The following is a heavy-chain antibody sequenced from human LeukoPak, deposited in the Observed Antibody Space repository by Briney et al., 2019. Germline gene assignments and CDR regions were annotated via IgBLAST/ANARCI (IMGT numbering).Heavy chain of an antibody. D-gene: IGHD4-17*01. Sequence: PGGSLRLSCAASGFTFNTYSMNWVRRAPGKGLEWVSSISSSSSYIYYADSLKGRFTISRDNAKNTLYLQMNSLRAEDTAVYYCAKEGSDYGDFRFFDYWGQGTLVTVSS. V-gene: IGHV3-21*01. CDR1: GFTFNTYS. J-gene: IGHJ4*02. CDR2: ISSSSSYI. CDR3: AKEGSDYGDFRFFDY.